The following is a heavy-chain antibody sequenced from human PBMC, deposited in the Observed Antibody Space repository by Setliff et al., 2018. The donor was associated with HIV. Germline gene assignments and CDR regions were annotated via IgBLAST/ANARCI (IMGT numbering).Heavy chain of an antibody. D-gene: IGHD6-13*01. CDR1: GGSISSSSYY. V-gene: IGHV4-39*01. CDR3: ARGRYRSRWYASDHYYIDV. Sequence: PSETLSLTCTVSGGSISSSSYYWGWIRQPPGKGLQWIGSVYYRGSTYYNPSLKSRVTISVDTSKNQFSLKLRSVTAADTALYYCARGRYRSRWYASDHYYIDVWGKGTAVTVSS. CDR2: VYYRGST. J-gene: IGHJ6*03.